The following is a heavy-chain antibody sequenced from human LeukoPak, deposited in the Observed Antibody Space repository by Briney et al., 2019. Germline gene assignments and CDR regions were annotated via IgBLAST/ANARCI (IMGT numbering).Heavy chain of an antibody. CDR2: ISYSGST. J-gene: IGHJ3*02. V-gene: IGHV4-59*01. Sequence: SETLSLTCTVSGGSINSYYWSWIRQPPGKGLEWIGYISYSGSTNYSPSLKSRVTISEDTSKNQFYLKLSSVTAADTAVYYCASGGYYGSGAFHNWGQGTMVTVSS. CDR3: ASGGYYGSGAFHN. CDR1: GGSINSYY. D-gene: IGHD3-10*01.